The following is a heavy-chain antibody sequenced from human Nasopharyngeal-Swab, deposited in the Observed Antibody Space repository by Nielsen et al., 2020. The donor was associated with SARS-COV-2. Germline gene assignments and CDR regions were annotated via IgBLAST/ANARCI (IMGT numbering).Heavy chain of an antibody. D-gene: IGHD6-19*01. V-gene: IGHV3-21*03. Sequence: GGSLRLSCAASGFTLSSHSMNWVRQAPGKGLEWVSSISSSSSYIYYADSVKGRFPISRDNAKNSLYLQMNSLRAEDTALFFCAKDGGGWLTSGWYYFDFWGQGSQVTVSS. CDR2: ISSSSSYI. CDR1: GFTLSSHS. CDR3: AKDGGGWLTSGWYYFDF. J-gene: IGHJ4*02.